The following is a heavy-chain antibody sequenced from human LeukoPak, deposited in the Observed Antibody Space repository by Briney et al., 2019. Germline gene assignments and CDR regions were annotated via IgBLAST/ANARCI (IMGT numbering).Heavy chain of an antibody. J-gene: IGHJ5*02. V-gene: IGHV4-59*12. CDR2: IYHSGST. D-gene: IGHD1-26*01. CDR1: GGSISSYY. CDR3: ASTWANWFDP. Sequence: SETLSLTCTVSGGSISSYYWSWIRQPPGKGLEWIGYIYHSGSTYYNPSLKSRVTISVDRSKNQFSLKLSSVTAADTAVYYCASTWANWFDPWGQGTLVTVSS.